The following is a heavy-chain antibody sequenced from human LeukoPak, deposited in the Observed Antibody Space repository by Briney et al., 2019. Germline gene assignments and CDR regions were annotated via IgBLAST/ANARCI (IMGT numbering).Heavy chain of an antibody. J-gene: IGHJ4*02. Sequence: GGSLILSCAASGFTFSSYSMNWVRQAPGKGLKWVSSISSSSSYIYYADSVKGRFTISRDNAKNSLYLQMNSLRAEDTAVYYCARDPTWQQLVPDYWGQGTLVTVSS. D-gene: IGHD6-13*01. CDR2: ISSSSSYI. CDR1: GFTFSSYS. CDR3: ARDPTWQQLVPDY. V-gene: IGHV3-21*01.